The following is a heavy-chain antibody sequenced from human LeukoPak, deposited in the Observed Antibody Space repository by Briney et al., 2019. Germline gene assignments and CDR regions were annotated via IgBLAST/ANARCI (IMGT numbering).Heavy chain of an antibody. D-gene: IGHD3-9*01. CDR2: ISPSGGST. V-gene: IGHV1-46*01. J-gene: IGHJ5*02. CDR1: GYTFTSNY. Sequence: ASVKVSCKAFGYTFTSNYMHWVRQAPGQGPEWMGVISPSGGSTTYAQKFQGRVTLTRDMSTSTDYLELSSLRSEDAAVYYCARRVRYVKVVWFDPWGQGTLVTVSS. CDR3: ARRVRYVKVVWFDP.